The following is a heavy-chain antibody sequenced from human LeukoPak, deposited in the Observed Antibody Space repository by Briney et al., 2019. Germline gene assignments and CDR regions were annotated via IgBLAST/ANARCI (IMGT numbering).Heavy chain of an antibody. CDR2: IYYSGST. CDR3: ARGRVYYYDSSGYRPAFDI. V-gene: IGHV4-59*01. D-gene: IGHD3-22*01. CDR1: GGSFSGYY. J-gene: IGHJ3*02. Sequence: SETLSLTCAVYGGSFSGYYWSWIRQPPGKGLEWIGYIYYSGSTNYNPSLKSRVTISVDTSKNQFSLKLSSVTAADTAVYYCARGRVYYYDSSGYRPAFDIWGQGTMVTVSS.